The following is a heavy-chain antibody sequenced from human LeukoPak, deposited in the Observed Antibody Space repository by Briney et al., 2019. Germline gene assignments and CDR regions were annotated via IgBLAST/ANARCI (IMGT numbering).Heavy chain of an antibody. CDR3: ARAPIAVRDDYYYYMDV. CDR2: IIPVFGAA. CDR1: GGTFSSYA. Sequence: ASVKVSCKASGGTFSSYAINWVRQAPGQGLEWMGGIIPVFGAANYAQNFQGRVTITADKSTSTAYMELSSLRSEDTAVYYCARAPIAVRDDYYYYMDVWGKGTTVTVSS. V-gene: IGHV1-69*06. J-gene: IGHJ6*03. D-gene: IGHD6-19*01.